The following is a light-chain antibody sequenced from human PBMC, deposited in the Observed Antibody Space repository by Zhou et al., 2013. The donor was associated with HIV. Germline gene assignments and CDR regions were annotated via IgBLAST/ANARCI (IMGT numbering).Light chain of an antibody. V-gene: IGKV1-NL1*01. CDR1: QGISNS. J-gene: IGKJ2*01. Sequence: IQMTQSPSSLSASVGDRVTITCRASQGISNSLAWFQQTPGKAPNLLVYAASTLQSGVPSRFSGSKSGTDYTLTISSLQPEDSATYYCQQYYSFPYTFGPGDRSWRSN. CDR2: AAS. CDR3: QQYYSFPYT.